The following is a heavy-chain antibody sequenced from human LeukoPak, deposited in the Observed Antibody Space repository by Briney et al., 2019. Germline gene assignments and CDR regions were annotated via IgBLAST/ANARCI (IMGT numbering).Heavy chain of an antibody. V-gene: IGHV3-23*01. J-gene: IGHJ4*02. CDR1: GFTFSSYG. CDR2: ISGSGGST. D-gene: IGHD3-16*01. CDR3: AKGYYDYVWGSYYFDY. Sequence: GGSLRLSCAASGFTFSSYGMSWVRQAPGKGLEWVSAISGSGGSTYYADSVKGRFTISRDNSKNTLYLQMNSLRAEDTAVYYCAKGYYDYVWGSYYFDYWGQGILVTVSS.